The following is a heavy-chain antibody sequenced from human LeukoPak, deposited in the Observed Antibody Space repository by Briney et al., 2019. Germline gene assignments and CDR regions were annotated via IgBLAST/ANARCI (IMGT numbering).Heavy chain of an antibody. D-gene: IGHD6-19*01. CDR3: AREGTLSGWSPSPWFDP. CDR2: ISAYNGNT. V-gene: IGHV1-18*03. Sequence: GASVKVSCKASGYTFTSYGISWVRQAPGQGLEWMGWISAYNGNTNYAQKLQGRVTMTTDTSTSTAYMELRSLRSEDMAVYYCAREGTLSGWSPSPWFDPWGQGTLVTVSS. CDR1: GYTFTSYG. J-gene: IGHJ5*02.